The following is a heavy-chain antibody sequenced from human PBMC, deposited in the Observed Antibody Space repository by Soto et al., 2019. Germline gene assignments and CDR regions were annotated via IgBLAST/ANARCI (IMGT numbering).Heavy chain of an antibody. Sequence: PGGSLRLSCAASGFTFTRYSMNWVRQAPGNGLEGVSSISSTTNYIYYGDSMKGRFTNSRDNAKNSLYLEMNSLRAEDTAVYCCARESQDLTSNFDYWGQGTLVTVS. V-gene: IGHV3-21*06. CDR3: ARESQDLTSNFDY. CDR2: ISSTTNYI. J-gene: IGHJ4*02. CDR1: GFTFTRYS.